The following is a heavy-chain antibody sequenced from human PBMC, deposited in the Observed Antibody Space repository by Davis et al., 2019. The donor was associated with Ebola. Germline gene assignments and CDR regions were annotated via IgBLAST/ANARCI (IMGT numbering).Heavy chain of an antibody. Sequence: SETLSLTCTVSGASMMPYYWSWIRQPPGKGLEWIGYMYSSGSTLYNPSLNSRVTISVDTSRNKFSLRLSSVTAADTAVYYCAIEHYRDINAFEIWGQGTMVSVSS. CDR1: GASMMPYY. CDR2: MYSSGST. CDR3: AIEHYRDINAFEI. V-gene: IGHV4-59*01. J-gene: IGHJ3*02. D-gene: IGHD3-16*02.